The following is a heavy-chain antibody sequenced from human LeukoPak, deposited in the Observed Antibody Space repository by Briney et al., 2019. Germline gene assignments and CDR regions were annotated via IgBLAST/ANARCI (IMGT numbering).Heavy chain of an antibody. CDR3: ARESGGTAWYQED. CDR1: GFTVTKTY. J-gene: IGHJ4*02. V-gene: IGHV3-53*01. D-gene: IGHD6-13*01. Sequence: GGSLRLSCAVSGFTVTKTYMSWVRQAPGRGLEWVSIIYKSGSTYYADSVKGRFTISRDSANNTLFLQMNSLRADDTAVYYCARESGGTAWYQEDWGQGTLVTVSS. CDR2: IYKSGST.